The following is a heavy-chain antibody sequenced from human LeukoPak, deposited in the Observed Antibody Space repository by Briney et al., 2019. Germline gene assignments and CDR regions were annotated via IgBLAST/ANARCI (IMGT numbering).Heavy chain of an antibody. Sequence: ASVKVSCKASGGTFSSYAISWVRQAPGQGLEWMGIINPSGGSTSYAQKFQGRVTMTRDTSTSTVYMELSSLRSEDTAVYYCARDPVPAAISDAFDIWGQGTMVTVSS. CDR1: GGTFSSYA. V-gene: IGHV1-46*01. J-gene: IGHJ3*02. D-gene: IGHD2-2*01. CDR2: INPSGGST. CDR3: ARDPVPAAISDAFDI.